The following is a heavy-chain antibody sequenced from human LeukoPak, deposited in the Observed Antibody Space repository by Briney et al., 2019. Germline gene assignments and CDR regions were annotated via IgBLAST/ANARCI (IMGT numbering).Heavy chain of an antibody. Sequence: GESLKISCKGSGYSFTTYWISWMRQMPGKGLGWMGRIDLSDSYINYSPSFQGHVTISADKSISTAYLQWSSLQASDTAMYYCARHIGRDDAFDIWGQGTMVTVSS. V-gene: IGHV5-10-1*01. J-gene: IGHJ3*02. D-gene: IGHD5-12*01. CDR1: GYSFTTYW. CDR3: ARHIGRDDAFDI. CDR2: IDLSDSYI.